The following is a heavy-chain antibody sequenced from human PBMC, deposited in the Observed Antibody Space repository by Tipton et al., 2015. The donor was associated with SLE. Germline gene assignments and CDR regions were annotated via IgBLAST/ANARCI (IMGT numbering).Heavy chain of an antibody. J-gene: IGHJ4*02. V-gene: IGHV4-39*07. D-gene: IGHD3-3*01. CDR1: GGSFSSDTYL. CDR2: IYYTGST. CDR3: ARQDVFFAGRN. Sequence: GLVKPSETLSLTCSVSGGSFSSDTYLWGWIRQPPGRGLEWIGDIYYTGSTYYNPALKSRVTISVDTSKNQFSLKLSSVTAADTAVYYCARQDVFFAGRNWGQGTLVTVSS.